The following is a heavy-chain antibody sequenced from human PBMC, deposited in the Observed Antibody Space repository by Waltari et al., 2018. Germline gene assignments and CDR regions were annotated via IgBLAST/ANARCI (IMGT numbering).Heavy chain of an antibody. CDR3: ARGGFESNSFDL. Sequence: QVQLQESGPGLGKPSETLSLTCVVSGYRISSSYYWGWIRQPPGAGLEWIGSIHHSGTTCYSPSFRSRVTISVDTSKNQFSLKVNSVTAADTAVYYCARGGFESNSFDLWGRGTLVTVSS. CDR2: IHHSGTT. V-gene: IGHV4-38-2*01. J-gene: IGHJ2*01. D-gene: IGHD3-16*01. CDR1: GYRISSSYY.